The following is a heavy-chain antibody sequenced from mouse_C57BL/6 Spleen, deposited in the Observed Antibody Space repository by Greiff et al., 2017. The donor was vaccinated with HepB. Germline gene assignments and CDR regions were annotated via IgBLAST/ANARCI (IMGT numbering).Heavy chain of an antibody. CDR1: GYTFTSYW. Sequence: QVHVKQSGAELAKPGASVKLSCKASGYTFTSYWMHWVKQRPGQGLEWIGYINPSSGYTKYNQKFKDKATLTADKSSSTAYMQLSSLTYEDSAVYYCASPLITGFPFAYWGQGTLVTVSA. J-gene: IGHJ3*01. V-gene: IGHV1-7*01. CDR2: INPSSGYT. D-gene: IGHD1-1*01. CDR3: ASPLITGFPFAY.